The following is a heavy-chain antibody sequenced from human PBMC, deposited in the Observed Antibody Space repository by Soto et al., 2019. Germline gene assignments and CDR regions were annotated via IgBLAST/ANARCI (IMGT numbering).Heavy chain of an antibody. CDR1: GFTFSSYW. V-gene: IGHV3-7*01. Sequence: GGSLRLSCAASGFTFSSYWMSWVRQAPGKGLEWVANIKQDGSEKYYVDSVKGRFTISRDNAKNSLYLQMNSLRAEDTAVYYCARDGEPRWGTTHDYGDYVGEYYFDYWGQGTLVTVSS. J-gene: IGHJ4*02. D-gene: IGHD4-17*01. CDR3: ARDGEPRWGTTHDYGDYVGEYYFDY. CDR2: IKQDGSEK.